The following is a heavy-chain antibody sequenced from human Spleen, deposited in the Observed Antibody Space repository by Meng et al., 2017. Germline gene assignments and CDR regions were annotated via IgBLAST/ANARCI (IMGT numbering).Heavy chain of an antibody. CDR2: ISAYNGNT. J-gene: IGHJ6*02. V-gene: IGHV1-18*01. Sequence: ASVKVSCKASGYTFTSYGISWVRQAPGQGLEWMGWISAYNGNTNYAQKLQGRVTMTTDTSTSTAYMELRSLRSDDTAVYYCARGGRPKGGIGGFSYYYYGMDVWGQGTTVTVSS. CDR1: GYTFTSYG. D-gene: IGHD3-16*01. CDR3: ARGGRPKGGIGGFSYYYYGMDV.